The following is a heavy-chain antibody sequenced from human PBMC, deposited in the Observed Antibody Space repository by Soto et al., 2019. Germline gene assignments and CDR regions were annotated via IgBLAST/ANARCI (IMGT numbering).Heavy chain of an antibody. CDR3: ARDSHDYNWFDP. CDR1: GYTFTSHY. V-gene: IGHV1-46*01. Sequence: ASVKVSCKASGYTFTSHYIHWVRQAPGQGLEWMGKINPSGGSTNYAQKFQGRVTMTRDTSTSTVYMELSSLRSEDTAVYDCARDSHDYNWFDPWGQRTLVTVSS. CDR2: INPSGGST. J-gene: IGHJ5*02. D-gene: IGHD1-1*01.